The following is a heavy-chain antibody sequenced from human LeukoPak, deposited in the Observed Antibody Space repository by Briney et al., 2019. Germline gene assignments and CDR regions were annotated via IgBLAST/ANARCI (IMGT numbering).Heavy chain of an antibody. CDR1: GFTFSSYA. CDR2: ISYDGSNK. D-gene: IGHD3-22*01. J-gene: IGHJ4*02. V-gene: IGHV3-30-3*01. Sequence: PGGSLRLSCAASGFTFSSYAMHWVRQAPGKGLEWVAVISYDGSNKYYADSVKGRITISRDNSKNTLYLQMNSLRAEDTAVYYCAGNTYYYDSSGLNWGQGTLVTVSS. CDR3: AGNTYYYDSSGLN.